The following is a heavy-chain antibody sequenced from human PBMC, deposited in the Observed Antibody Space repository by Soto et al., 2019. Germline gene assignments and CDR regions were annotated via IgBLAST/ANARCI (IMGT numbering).Heavy chain of an antibody. J-gene: IGHJ6*02. Sequence: GASVKVSCKASGYTFTSYYMHWVRQAPGQGLEWMGRIIPILGIANYAQKFQDRVTITADKSTSTAYMELSSLRSEDTAVYYCARGCTLGLYYYGMDVWGQGTTVTVSS. CDR1: GYTFTSYY. D-gene: IGHD7-27*01. CDR3: ARGCTLGLYYYGMDV. V-gene: IGHV1-69*04. CDR2: IIPILGIA.